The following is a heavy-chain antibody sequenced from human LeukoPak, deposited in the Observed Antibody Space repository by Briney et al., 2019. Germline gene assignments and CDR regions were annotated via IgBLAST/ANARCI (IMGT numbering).Heavy chain of an antibody. V-gene: IGHV3-66*01. CDR1: EFSVGINY. Sequence: GGSLRLAYAAAEFSVGINYMTWVSQAPGKWLEWVSLIYIGGTKYYADSVKARFTIPRDTPKTKLNLQRNSLGAEDTAVYYCARGPSGYHNTGGQGTLVTVSS. J-gene: IGHJ4*02. CDR2: IYIGGTK. D-gene: IGHD5-12*01. CDR3: ARGPSGYHNT.